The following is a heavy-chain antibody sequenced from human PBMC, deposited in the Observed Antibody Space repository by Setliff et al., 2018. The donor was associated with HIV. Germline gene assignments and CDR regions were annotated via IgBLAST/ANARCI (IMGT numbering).Heavy chain of an antibody. J-gene: IGHJ6*03. CDR1: GGTFSSYA. D-gene: IGHD3-10*02. CDR2: IIPIFGTA. Sequence: SVKVSCKASGGTFSSYAISWVRQAPGQGLEWMGGIIPIFGTANYAQKFQGRLTITTDESTGTAYMDLSGLRSEDTAVYYCGRARKGNRVLTPTIFHYYMDVWGKGTTVTVSS. CDR3: GRARKGNRVLTPTIFHYYMDV. V-gene: IGHV1-69*05.